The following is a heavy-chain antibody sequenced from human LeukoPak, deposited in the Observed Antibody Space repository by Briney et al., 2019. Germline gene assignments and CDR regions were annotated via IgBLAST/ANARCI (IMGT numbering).Heavy chain of an antibody. CDR1: GFTFITYA. D-gene: IGHD6-13*01. CDR2: ISGSDGTT. Sequence: GGSLRLSCAASGFTFITYAMSWVRQAPGKGLEWVSTISGSDGTTYYADSVKGRFIISRDNSKDTLYLQMDSLRAEDTAVYYCAKRKDSSSWSPFDYWGQGTLVTVSS. J-gene: IGHJ4*02. CDR3: AKRKDSSSWSPFDY. V-gene: IGHV3-23*01.